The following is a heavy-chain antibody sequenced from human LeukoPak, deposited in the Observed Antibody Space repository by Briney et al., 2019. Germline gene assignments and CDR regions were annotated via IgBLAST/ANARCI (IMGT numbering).Heavy chain of an antibody. CDR3: AREPPSSSGPDY. V-gene: IGHV1-2*06. J-gene: IGHJ4*02. CDR1: GYTFTGYY. CDR2: INPNSGGT. D-gene: IGHD6-6*01. Sequence: GASVKVSCKASGYTFTGYYMHWVRQAPGQGLEWMGRINPNSGGTNYAQKFQGRVTMTRDTSISTAYMELSRLRSDDTAVYYCAREPPSSSGPDYWGQGTLVTVSS.